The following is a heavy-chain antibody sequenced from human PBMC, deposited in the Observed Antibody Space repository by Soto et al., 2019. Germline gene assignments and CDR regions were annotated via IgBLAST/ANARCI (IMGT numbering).Heavy chain of an antibody. D-gene: IGHD6-13*01. J-gene: IGHJ3*01. CDR2: ISPSSGGT. Sequence: QVQLVQSGAEVKKPGASVRVSCRASGYTLTSYYIHWVRQAPGHGPEWMGMISPSSGGTDYAQKFQGRVTMTRDTSASTLYMELRSLRSEDTAVYYCTRSIITTAGTDAFDLWGQGTLVTVSS. CDR3: TRSIITTAGTDAFDL. V-gene: IGHV1-46*03. CDR1: GYTLTSYY.